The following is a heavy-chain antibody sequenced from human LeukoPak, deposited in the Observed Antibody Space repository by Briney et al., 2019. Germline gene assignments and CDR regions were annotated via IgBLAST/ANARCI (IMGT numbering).Heavy chain of an antibody. CDR3: ARQRTERITMVRGVIVDY. V-gene: IGHV5-51*01. Sequence: GESLKISCKGSGYSFTSYWIGWVRQMPGKGLEWMGIIYPGGSDTRYSPSFQGQVTISADKSISTAYLQWSSLKASDTAMYYCARQRTERITMVRGVIVDYWGQGTLVTVSS. J-gene: IGHJ4*02. CDR2: IYPGGSDT. CDR1: GYSFTSYW. D-gene: IGHD3-10*01.